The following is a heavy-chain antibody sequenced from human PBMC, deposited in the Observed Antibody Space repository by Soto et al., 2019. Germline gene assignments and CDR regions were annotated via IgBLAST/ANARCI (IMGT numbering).Heavy chain of an antibody. J-gene: IGHJ4*02. D-gene: IGHD3-10*01. CDR1: GGSISSGGYY. Sequence: SETLSLTCTVSGGSISSGGYYWSWIRQHPGKGLEWIGYIYYSGSTYCNPSLKSRVTISVDTSKNQFSLKLSSVTAADTAVYYCARVHIGSIDYWGQGTLVTVSS. V-gene: IGHV4-31*03. CDR3: ARVHIGSIDY. CDR2: IYYSGST.